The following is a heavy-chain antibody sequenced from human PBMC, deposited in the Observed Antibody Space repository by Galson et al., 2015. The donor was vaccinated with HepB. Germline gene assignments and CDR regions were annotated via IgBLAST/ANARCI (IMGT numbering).Heavy chain of an antibody. CDR3: AREIVGFGEDGDYYFDY. V-gene: IGHV3-21*01. CDR1: GFTFKNYG. Sequence: SLRLSCAASGFTFKNYGMHWVRQPPGKGLEWVSSISSSSSYIYYADSVKGRFTISRDNAKNSLYLQMNSLRAEDTAVYYCAREIVGFGEDGDYYFDYWGQGTLVTVSS. CDR2: ISSSSSYI. J-gene: IGHJ4*02. D-gene: IGHD3-10*01.